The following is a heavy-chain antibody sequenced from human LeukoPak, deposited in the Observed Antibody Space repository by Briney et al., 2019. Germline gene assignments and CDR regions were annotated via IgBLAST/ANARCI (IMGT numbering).Heavy chain of an antibody. J-gene: IGHJ6*02. V-gene: IGHV2-70*01. Sequence: SGPALVKPTQTLTLTCTFPGFSLSTRGMSVSWIRQPPGKALEWLALIDWDDDKYYSTSLKTRLTISKDTSKNQVVLTMTNMDPADTSTYYCARIQRASNYNYFCYYGMDVWGQGTTVTVSS. CDR1: GFSLSTRGMS. CDR2: IDWDDDK. D-gene: IGHD4-11*01. CDR3: ARIQRASNYNYFCYYGMDV.